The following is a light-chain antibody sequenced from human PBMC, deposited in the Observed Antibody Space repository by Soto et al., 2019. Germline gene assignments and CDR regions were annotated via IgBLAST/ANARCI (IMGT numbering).Light chain of an antibody. V-gene: IGLV2-14*03. CDR3: SSYTSSNSLV. J-gene: IGLJ1*01. CDR2: DVY. Sequence: QSLLTQPASVSGSPGQSIPISCTGTSSVIGRYDYVSWYQQHPGKAPKFIIYDVYSRPSGVSNRFSGSKSGNTASLTISGLQPEDEADYFCSSYTSSNSLVFGPGTKVTVL. CDR1: SSVIGRYDY.